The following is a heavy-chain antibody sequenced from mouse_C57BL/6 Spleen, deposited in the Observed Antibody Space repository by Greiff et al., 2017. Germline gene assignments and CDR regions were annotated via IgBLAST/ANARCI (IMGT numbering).Heavy chain of an antibody. CDR3: ASGRPNWDGRCDY. Sequence: VQLQQSGAELVKPGASVKLSCKASGYTFTSYWMHWVKQRPGRGLEWIGRIDPNSGGTKYNEKFKSKATLTVDKPSSTAYMQLSSLTSEDSAVYYCASGRPNWDGRCDYWGQGTTLTVSS. CDR2: IDPNSGGT. V-gene: IGHV1-72*01. CDR1: GYTFTSYW. D-gene: IGHD4-1*01. J-gene: IGHJ2*01.